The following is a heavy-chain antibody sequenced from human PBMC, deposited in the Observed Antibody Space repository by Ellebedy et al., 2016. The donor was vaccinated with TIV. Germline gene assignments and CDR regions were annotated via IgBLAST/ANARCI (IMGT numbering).Heavy chain of an antibody. Sequence: GGSLRLSXAASGFAFRNYAMHWVRQAPGRGLECVAVISYDGHNKYYEDSVKGRFTISRDNSEDTLYLQLSSLRAEDTAVYYCAKGLSPSDFDNSGLYSWGQGTLATVSS. V-gene: IGHV3-30*18. D-gene: IGHD3-22*01. J-gene: IGHJ4*02. CDR1: GFAFRNYA. CDR3: AKGLSPSDFDNSGLYS. CDR2: ISYDGHNK.